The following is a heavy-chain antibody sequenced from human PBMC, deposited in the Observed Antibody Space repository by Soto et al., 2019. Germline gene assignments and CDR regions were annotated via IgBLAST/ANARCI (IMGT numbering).Heavy chain of an antibody. Sequence: QITLKESGPTLVKPTQTLTLTCTFSGFSLSTTGAGVGWVRQPPGKALEWLALIYWDEDKTYSPSLKSRLTITKETSKNQVVLTMTNMDPVDTATYYCAHRRNYGDYDYWGQGTLVTVSS. D-gene: IGHD4-17*01. CDR2: IYWDEDK. CDR3: AHRRNYGDYDY. CDR1: GFSLSTTGAG. V-gene: IGHV2-5*02. J-gene: IGHJ4*02.